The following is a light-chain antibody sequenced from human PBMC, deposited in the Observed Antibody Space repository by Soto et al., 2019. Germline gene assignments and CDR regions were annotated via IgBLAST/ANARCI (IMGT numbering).Light chain of an antibody. CDR2: DAS. CDR1: QSVSSY. V-gene: IGKV3-11*01. J-gene: IGKJ4*01. Sequence: EIVLTQSPATLSLSPGERATLSCRASQSVSSYLAWYQQKPGQAPRLLIYDASSRATGIPARFSGSGSGTDFTLTISSLEPEDFAVYFCQHRGNWPLTFGGGTKVDIK. CDR3: QHRGNWPLT.